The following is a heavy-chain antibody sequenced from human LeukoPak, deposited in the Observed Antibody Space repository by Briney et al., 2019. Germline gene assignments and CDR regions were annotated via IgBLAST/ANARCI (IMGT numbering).Heavy chain of an antibody. D-gene: IGHD3-22*01. Sequence: SQTLSLTCAISGDSVSNNSAAWRWIRQSPSRGLEWLGRTYYRSKWSNDYAVSLKGRITLNPDTSKNQFSLKLSSVTAADTAVYYCARHPRVRYYDSSGHDRGDYYGMDVWGQGTTVTVSS. J-gene: IGHJ6*02. CDR2: TYYRSKWSN. CDR1: GDSVSNNSAA. CDR3: ARHPRVRYYDSSGHDRGDYYGMDV. V-gene: IGHV6-1*01.